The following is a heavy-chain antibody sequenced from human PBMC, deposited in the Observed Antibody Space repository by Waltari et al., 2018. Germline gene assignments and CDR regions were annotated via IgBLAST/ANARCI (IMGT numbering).Heavy chain of an antibody. V-gene: IGHV4-59*11. CDR2: IYYSGST. D-gene: IGHD5-18*01. CDR3: ARKWGYGGTYYGMDV. CDR1: GGSISSHY. J-gene: IGHJ6*02. Sequence: QVQLQESGPGLVKPSETLSLTCTVPGGSISSHYWSWIRQPPGKGLEWIGYIYYSGSTNYNPSLKSRVTISVDTSKNQFSLKLSSVTAADTAVYYCARKWGYGGTYYGMDVWGQGTTVTVSS.